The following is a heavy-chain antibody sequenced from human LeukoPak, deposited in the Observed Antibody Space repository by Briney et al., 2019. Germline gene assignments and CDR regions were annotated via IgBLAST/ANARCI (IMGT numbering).Heavy chain of an antibody. CDR2: MNPNSGNT. CDR1: GYTFTSYD. J-gene: IGHJ5*02. Sequence: ASVKASCKASGYTFTSYDINWVRQATGQGLEWMGWMNPNSGNTGYAQKFQGRVTMTRNTSISTAYMELSSLRSEDTAVYYCAREQYCSGGSCYWFDPWGQGTLVTVSS. CDR3: AREQYCSGGSCYWFDP. V-gene: IGHV1-8*01. D-gene: IGHD2-15*01.